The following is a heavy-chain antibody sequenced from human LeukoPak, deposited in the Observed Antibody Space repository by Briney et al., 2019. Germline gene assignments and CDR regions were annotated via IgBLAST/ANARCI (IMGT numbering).Heavy chain of an antibody. CDR1: GYSFTSYW. V-gene: IGHV5-51*04. CDR3: ARALGYCSSTSCYNWFDP. D-gene: IGHD2-2*01. Sequence: GESLKISCKGSGYSFTSYWIGWVRQMPGKGLEWMGIIYPGDSDTRYSPSFQGQVTISADKPISTAYLQWSSLKASDTAMYYCARALGYCSSTSCYNWFDPWGQGTLVTVSS. J-gene: IGHJ5*02. CDR2: IYPGDSDT.